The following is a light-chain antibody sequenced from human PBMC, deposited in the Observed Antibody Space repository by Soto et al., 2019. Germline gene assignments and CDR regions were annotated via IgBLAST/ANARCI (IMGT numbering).Light chain of an antibody. Sequence: DIVMTQSPLSLPVTPGEPASISCRSSQSLLHSNGYNYLDWYLQKPGQSPQLLIYLGSNRASGVPERFSGSGSGTEFTLKISRVEAEDVGVYYCMQSLQTPTTFGPGTKVDIK. V-gene: IGKV2-28*01. CDR1: QSLLHSNGYNY. CDR3: MQSLQTPTT. J-gene: IGKJ3*01. CDR2: LGS.